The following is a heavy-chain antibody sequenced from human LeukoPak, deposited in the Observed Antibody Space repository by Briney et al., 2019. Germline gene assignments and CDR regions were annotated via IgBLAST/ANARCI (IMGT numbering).Heavy chain of an antibody. D-gene: IGHD6-13*01. V-gene: IGHV3-23*01. CDR2: VSGSGGST. Sequence: GGSLRLSCAASGFTFSSYAMSWVRQAPGKGLEWVSYVSGSGGSTYYADSVKGRFTISRDNSKNTLYLQMNSLRAEDTAVYYCAKGVGYSSSWYAPTYWGQGTLVTVSS. CDR3: AKGVGYSSSWYAPTY. J-gene: IGHJ4*02. CDR1: GFTFSSYA.